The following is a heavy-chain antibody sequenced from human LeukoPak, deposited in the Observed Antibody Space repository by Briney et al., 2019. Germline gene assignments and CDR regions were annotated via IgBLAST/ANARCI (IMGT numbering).Heavy chain of an antibody. CDR1: GGSISSYY. J-gene: IGHJ4*02. D-gene: IGHD5-24*01. CDR3: ARHERDVYNFDY. V-gene: IGHV4-59*08. Sequence: SETLTLTCTVSGGSISSYYWSWIRQPPGKGLEWIGYIYYSGSTNYNPSLKSRVTISVDTPNNQVSLKLGSGTDADTAVYYCARHERDVYNFDYWGQGTLVTVSS. CDR2: IYYSGST.